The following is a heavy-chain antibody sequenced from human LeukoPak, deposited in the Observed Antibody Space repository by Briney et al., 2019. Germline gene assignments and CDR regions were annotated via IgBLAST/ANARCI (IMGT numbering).Heavy chain of an antibody. CDR3: ASGLWSGFGYYFDY. V-gene: IGHV3-21*01. CDR2: ISGSTKYI. J-gene: IGHJ4*02. D-gene: IGHD3-3*01. Sequence: PGGSLRLSCAASGFTFSIYTMHWVRQAPGKGLEWVSSISGSTKYIYYADSVRDRFIISRDNAQNSLYLVMSSLRVEDTAVYYCASGLWSGFGYYFDYWGQGTLVTVSS. CDR1: GFTFSIYT.